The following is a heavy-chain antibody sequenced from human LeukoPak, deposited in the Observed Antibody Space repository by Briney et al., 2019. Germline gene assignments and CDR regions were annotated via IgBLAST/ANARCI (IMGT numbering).Heavy chain of an antibody. V-gene: IGHV3-33*01. CDR3: ARWTGADFSGYYDY. Sequence: GGSLRLSCAASGFTFSSHGIHWVRQAPGKGLECATFISYNGNNRYYADSVKGRFTISRDNSKNTLSLQMDSLRDEDSGVYYCARWTGADFSGYYDYWGQGGLVTVSS. CDR2: ISYNGNNR. CDR1: GFTFSSHG. J-gene: IGHJ4*02. D-gene: IGHD3-22*01.